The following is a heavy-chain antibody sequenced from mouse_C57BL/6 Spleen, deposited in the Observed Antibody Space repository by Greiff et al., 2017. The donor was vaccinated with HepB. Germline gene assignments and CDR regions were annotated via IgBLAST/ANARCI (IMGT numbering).Heavy chain of an antibody. J-gene: IGHJ1*03. CDR2: IRNKANNHAT. D-gene: IGHD2-5*01. CDR1: GFTFSDAW. Sequence: EVMLVESGGGLVQPGGSMKLSCAASGFTFSDAWMDWVRQSPEKGLEWVAEIRNKANNHATYYAESVKGRFTISRDDSKSSVYLQMNSLRAEDTGIYYCTKDYSNSYWYLDDWGTGTTVTVSS. V-gene: IGHV6-6*01. CDR3: TKDYSNSYWYLDD.